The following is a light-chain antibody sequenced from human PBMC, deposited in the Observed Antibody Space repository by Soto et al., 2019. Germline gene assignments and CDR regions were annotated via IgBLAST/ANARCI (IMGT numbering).Light chain of an antibody. CDR2: DAA. V-gene: IGKV3-11*01. J-gene: IGKJ3*01. CDR3: QQRSNWPIFT. CDR1: QSVSDF. Sequence: EIVLTQSPGTLSLFPGERATLSCRASQSVSDFLAWYQQKPGQAPRLLIYDAAKRAPGIPARFSGSGSGTAFTHTISSLAPQDSAVYYCQQRSNWPIFTFGPGTKV.